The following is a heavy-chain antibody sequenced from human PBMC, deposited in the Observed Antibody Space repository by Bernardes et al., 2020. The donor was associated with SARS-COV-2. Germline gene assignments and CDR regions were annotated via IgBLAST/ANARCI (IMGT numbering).Heavy chain of an antibody. CDR1: GFNFSSYW. CDR2: IKQDGTER. Sequence: GGTLRVSCAVLGFNFSSYWMSWVRQAPGKGLEWVANIKQDGTERYYVDSVKGRFTISRDNAKNSLDLQMSSLRAEDTAVYYCAREGEGGTTYFDYWGQGTLVTVSA. J-gene: IGHJ4*02. D-gene: IGHD1-7*01. V-gene: IGHV3-7*01. CDR3: AREGEGGTTYFDY.